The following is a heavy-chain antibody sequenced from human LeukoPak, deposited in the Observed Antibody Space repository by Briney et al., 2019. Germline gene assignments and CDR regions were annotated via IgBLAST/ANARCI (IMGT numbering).Heavy chain of an antibody. CDR2: IYSDNT. J-gene: IGHJ4*02. D-gene: IGHD6-13*01. V-gene: IGHV3-66*03. CDR3: AKDRQIVAAADY. CDR1: GFTFSSNS. Sequence: PGGSLRLSCTVSGFTFSSNSMSWVRQAPGKGLEWVSFIYSDNTHYSDSVKGRFTISRDNSKNTLYLQMNSLRTDDTAMYYCAKDRQIVAAADYWGQGTLVTVSS.